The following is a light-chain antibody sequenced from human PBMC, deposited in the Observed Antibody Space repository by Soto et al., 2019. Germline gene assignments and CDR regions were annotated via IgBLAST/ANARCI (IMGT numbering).Light chain of an antibody. Sequence: QSALTQPRSVSGSPGQSVTISCTGTSSDVGGYNYVSWYQQHPGKAPKLMIYDVSKRPSGVPDRFSGSKSGNTASLTISGLQAEDEADYYCCSYLGSYVFGTGTKLTVL. CDR3: CSYLGSYV. CDR2: DVS. J-gene: IGLJ1*01. CDR1: SSDVGGYNY. V-gene: IGLV2-11*01.